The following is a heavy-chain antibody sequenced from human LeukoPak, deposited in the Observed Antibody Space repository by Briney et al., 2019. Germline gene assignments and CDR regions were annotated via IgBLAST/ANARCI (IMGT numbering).Heavy chain of an antibody. V-gene: IGHV3-21*05. CDR1: GFTFSSYG. Sequence: GGSLRLSCAASGFTFSSYGMNWVRQAPGKGLEWVSYIGSSGAYIHYADSVKGRFTTSRDDAKNSLYLQMNSLTAEDTALYYCARDEGTCFEGRAFDIWGQGTMVTVSS. D-gene: IGHD3-10*01. J-gene: IGHJ3*02. CDR3: ARDEGTCFEGRAFDI. CDR2: IGSSGAYI.